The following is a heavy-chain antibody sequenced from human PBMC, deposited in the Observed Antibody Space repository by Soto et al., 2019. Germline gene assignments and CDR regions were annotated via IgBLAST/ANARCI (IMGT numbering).Heavy chain of an antibody. CDR1: GFTFSSYG. D-gene: IGHD6-13*01. Sequence: GGSLRLSCAASGFTFSSYGMHWVRQAPGKGLEWVAVIWYDGSNKYYADSVKGRFTISRDNSKNTLYLQMNSLRAEDTAVYYCAREGPAPYSSSPPYYFDYWGQGTLVTVSS. J-gene: IGHJ4*02. CDR2: IWYDGSNK. V-gene: IGHV3-33*01. CDR3: AREGPAPYSSSPPYYFDY.